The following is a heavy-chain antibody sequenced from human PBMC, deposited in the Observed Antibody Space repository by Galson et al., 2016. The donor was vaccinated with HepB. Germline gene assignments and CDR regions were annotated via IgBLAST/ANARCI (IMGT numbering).Heavy chain of an antibody. D-gene: IGHD3-10*01. J-gene: IGHJ4*02. CDR1: GFTFTNYD. V-gene: IGHV3-74*01. CDR2: INIDGNSI. CDR3: TRDYYGSLDH. Sequence: SLRLSCAASGFTFTNYDIHWVRQAPGTGLVWASRINIDGNSITYADSVKGRFAISRDNAKNTVHLQMNSLRAEDTAVYYCTRDYYGSLDHWGQGTLVTVSS.